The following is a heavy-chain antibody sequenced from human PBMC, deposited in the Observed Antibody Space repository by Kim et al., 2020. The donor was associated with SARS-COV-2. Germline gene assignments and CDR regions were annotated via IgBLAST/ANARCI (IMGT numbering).Heavy chain of an antibody. CDR1: GFTFSSYA. CDR3: AKGSPCWSGVPSGGSCYLYYYGMDV. Sequence: GGSLRLSCAASGFTFSSYAMSWVRQAPGKGLEWVSAISGSGGSTYYADSVKGRFTISRDNSKNTLYLQMNSLRAEDTAVYYCAKGSPCWSGVPSGGSCYLYYYGMDVWGQGTTVTVSS. D-gene: IGHD2-15*01. J-gene: IGHJ6*02. V-gene: IGHV3-23*01. CDR2: ISGSGGST.